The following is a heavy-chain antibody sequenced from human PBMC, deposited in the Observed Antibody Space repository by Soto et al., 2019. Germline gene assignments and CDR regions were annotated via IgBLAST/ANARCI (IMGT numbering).Heavy chain of an antibody. J-gene: IGHJ4*02. CDR3: ARRTDAYNWADY. Sequence: EVQLVESGGGLVQPGGSVRLSCAASGFVFSSHWMHWVRQAPGKGLVWVSRISADGSNTNYADSVKGRFTISRDNAKNTLFLQMNSLRAEDTAVYYCARRTDAYNWADYWGQATLVTVSS. CDR2: ISADGSNT. CDR1: GFVFSSHW. D-gene: IGHD1-1*01. V-gene: IGHV3-74*01.